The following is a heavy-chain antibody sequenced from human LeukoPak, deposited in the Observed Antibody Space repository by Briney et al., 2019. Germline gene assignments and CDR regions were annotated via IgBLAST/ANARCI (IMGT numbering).Heavy chain of an antibody. CDR2: ISYDGSNK. V-gene: IGHV3-30*18. Sequence: GGSLRLSCAASGFTFSSYSMNWVRQAPGKGLEWVAVISYDGSNKYYADSVKGRFTISRDNSKNTLYLQMNSLRAEDTAVYYCAKSGPATAIPLPYYYGMDVWGQGTTVTVSS. CDR1: GFTFSSYS. D-gene: IGHD2-2*02. J-gene: IGHJ6*02. CDR3: AKSGPATAIPLPYYYGMDV.